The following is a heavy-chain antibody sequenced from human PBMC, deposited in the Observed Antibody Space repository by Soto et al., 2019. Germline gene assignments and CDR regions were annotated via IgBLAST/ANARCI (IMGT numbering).Heavy chain of an antibody. V-gene: IGHV3-21*01. Sequence: GGSLRLSCAASGFTFSSYSMNWVRQAPGKGLEWVSSISSSSSYIYYADSVKGRFTISRDNAKNSLYLQMNSLRAEDTAVYYCARATRGQLVVYYYYGMDFWGQGTTVTVSS. D-gene: IGHD6-6*01. CDR3: ARATRGQLVVYYYYGMDF. J-gene: IGHJ6*02. CDR1: GFTFSSYS. CDR2: ISSSSSYI.